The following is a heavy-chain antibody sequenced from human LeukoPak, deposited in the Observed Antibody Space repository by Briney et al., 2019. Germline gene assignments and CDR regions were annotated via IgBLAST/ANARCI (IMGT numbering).Heavy chain of an antibody. V-gene: IGHV4-39*07. J-gene: IGHJ5*02. CDR1: GGSISSSSYY. CDR2: IYYSGST. D-gene: IGHD4-11*01. Sequence: SETLSLTCTVSGGSISSSSYYWGWIRQPPGKGLEWIGSIYYSGSTYYNPSLKSRVTISVDTSKNQFSLKLSSVTAADTAVYYCALTTRWFDPWGQGTLVTVSS. CDR3: ALTTRWFDP.